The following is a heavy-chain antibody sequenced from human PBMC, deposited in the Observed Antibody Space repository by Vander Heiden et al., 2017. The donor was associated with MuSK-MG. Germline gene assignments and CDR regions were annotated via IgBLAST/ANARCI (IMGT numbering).Heavy chain of an antibody. CDR1: GGSISSYY. CDR3: ARRGWNAVFDY. V-gene: IGHV4-59*01. D-gene: IGHD1-1*01. Sequence: QVQLQESGPGLVKPSETLSLTCTVSGGSISSYYWSWIRQPPGKGLEWIVHIYYSGSTNYNPSLESRVTISVDTSTNHFSLKLSSVTAADTAVYYCARRGWNAVFDYWGQGTLVTVSS. CDR2: IYYSGST. J-gene: IGHJ4*02.